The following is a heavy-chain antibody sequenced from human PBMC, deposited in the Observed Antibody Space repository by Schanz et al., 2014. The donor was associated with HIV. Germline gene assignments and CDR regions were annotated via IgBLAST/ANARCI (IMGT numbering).Heavy chain of an antibody. CDR3: ASLGVAVERGFDF. J-gene: IGHJ4*02. CDR2: IRAAGDT. V-gene: IGHV3-23*01. CDR1: GISLTNNA. Sequence: EVQQVLESGGGLVQPGGSLRLSCAASGISLTNNAMTWVRQAPGKGLEWVSDIRAAGDTYYGDSVKGRFTISRDNAWKSLYLQMNSLRDEDTAVYYCASLGVAVERGFDFWGQGTLVTVSS. D-gene: IGHD3-3*01.